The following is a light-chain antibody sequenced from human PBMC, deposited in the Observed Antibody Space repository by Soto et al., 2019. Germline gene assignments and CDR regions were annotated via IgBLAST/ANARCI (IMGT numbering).Light chain of an antibody. CDR2: GSS. V-gene: IGKV3-20*01. Sequence: EIVLTQSPGTLSLSPGERATLSCRASQSVSGSYLAWYQQKPGQAPRLLIYGSSSRATGIPDRFSGSGSGTDFTLTISRLEPEDVAVYYWQQYGSSAWTFGPGTKVEIK. CDR1: QSVSGSY. CDR3: QQYGSSAWT. J-gene: IGKJ1*01.